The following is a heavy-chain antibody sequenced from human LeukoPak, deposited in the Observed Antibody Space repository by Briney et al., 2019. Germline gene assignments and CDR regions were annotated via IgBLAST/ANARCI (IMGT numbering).Heavy chain of an antibody. D-gene: IGHD3-22*01. J-gene: IGHJ4*02. CDR2: ISYDGSNK. V-gene: IGHV3-30-3*01. Sequence: GGSLRLSCAASGFTFSIYAMHWVRQAPGKGLEWVAVISYDGSNKYYADSVKGRFTISRDNSKNTLYLQMNSLRAEDTAVYYCARPYYYDSMYYFDYWGQGTLVTVSS. CDR1: GFTFSIYA. CDR3: ARPYYYDSMYYFDY.